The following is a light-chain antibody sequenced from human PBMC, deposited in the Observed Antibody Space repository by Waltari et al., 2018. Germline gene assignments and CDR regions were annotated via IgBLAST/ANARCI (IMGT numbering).Light chain of an antibody. J-gene: IGLJ2*01. CDR3: SSFTTSSTVV. CDR2: DVR. Sequence: QSITISCTGTSSDVGGYNYVSWYQHHPGKVPKLIIFDVRKRPSGVSNRFSGSKSGNTASLTVSGLQTEDEADYYCSSFTTSSTVVFGGGTKLTVL. V-gene: IGLV2-14*03. CDR1: SSDVGGYNY.